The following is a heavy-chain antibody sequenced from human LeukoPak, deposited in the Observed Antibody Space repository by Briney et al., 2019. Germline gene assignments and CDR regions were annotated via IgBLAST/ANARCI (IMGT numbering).Heavy chain of an antibody. J-gene: IGHJ4*02. CDR3: TTGLIVGATVFDY. Sequence: GGSLRLSCAASGFTFNSYWMHWVRQAPGKGLVWVARISTDGSSTSYADSVKGRFTISRDNAKNTLYLQMNSLKTEDTAVYYCTTGLIVGATVFDYWGQGTLVTVSS. D-gene: IGHD1-26*01. CDR1: GFTFNSYW. V-gene: IGHV3-74*01. CDR2: ISTDGSST.